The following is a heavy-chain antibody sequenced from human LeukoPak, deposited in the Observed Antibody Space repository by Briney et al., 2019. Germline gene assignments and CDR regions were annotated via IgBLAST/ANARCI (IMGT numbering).Heavy chain of an antibody. CDR2: INPNSGGT. CDR1: GYTFTSYG. D-gene: IGHD2-15*01. V-gene: IGHV1-2*02. Sequence: ASVKVSCKASGYTFTSYGISWVRQAPGQGLEWMGWINPNSGGTNYAQKFQGRVTMTRDTSISTAYMELSRLRSDDTAVYYCARDRYCSGGSCYLFDYWGQGTLVTVSS. J-gene: IGHJ4*02. CDR3: ARDRYCSGGSCYLFDY.